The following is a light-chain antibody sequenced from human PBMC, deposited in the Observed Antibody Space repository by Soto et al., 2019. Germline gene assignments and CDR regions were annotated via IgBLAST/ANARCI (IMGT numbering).Light chain of an antibody. J-gene: IGLJ1*01. V-gene: IGLV2-8*01. CDR2: EVS. CDR1: SSDVGAYNH. CDR3: SSYAGSNNFFYV. Sequence: QCVLTQPPSVSGSPGQSVTISCTGTSSDVGAYNHVSWYQQHPGKAPKLMIYEVSKRPSGVPDRFSGSKSGNTASLTVSGLQAEDEADYYCSSYAGSNNFFYVLGTGTEVTVL.